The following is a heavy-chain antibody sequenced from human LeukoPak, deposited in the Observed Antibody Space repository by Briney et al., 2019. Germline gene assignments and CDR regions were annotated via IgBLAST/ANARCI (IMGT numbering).Heavy chain of an antibody. CDR2: ISYDGSNK. Sequence: GGSLRLSCAASGFTFSSYAMHWVRQAPGKRLEWVAVISYDGSNKYYADSVKGRFTISRDNSKNTLYLQMNSLRAEDTAVYYCARAGLWYDFWSGYYTEVGYFDYWGQGTLVTVSS. V-gene: IGHV3-30-3*01. D-gene: IGHD3-3*01. CDR3: ARAGLWYDFWSGYYTEVGYFDY. CDR1: GFTFSSYA. J-gene: IGHJ4*02.